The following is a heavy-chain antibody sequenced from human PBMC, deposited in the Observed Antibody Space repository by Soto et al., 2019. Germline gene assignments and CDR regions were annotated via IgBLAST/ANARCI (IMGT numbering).Heavy chain of an antibody. CDR1: GFNFSRHA. CDR3: VKDSYYYGSGSFNLLDY. D-gene: IGHD3-10*01. CDR2: LRSSGGST. J-gene: IGHJ4*02. V-gene: IGHV3-64D*06. Sequence: PGGSLRLSCSASGFNFSRHAMHWVRQAPGKGLECVSVLRSSGGSTYYADSVKGRFIMSRDNSRNTLYLQMSRLRAEDTAVYYCVKDSYYYGSGSFNLLDYWGQGTLVTVSS.